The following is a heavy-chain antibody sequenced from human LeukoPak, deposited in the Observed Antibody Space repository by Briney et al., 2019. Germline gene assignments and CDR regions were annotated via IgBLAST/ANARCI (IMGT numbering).Heavy chain of an antibody. J-gene: IGHJ4*02. CDR3: ATHHYGSGSYFLKN. CDR1: GFTFSSYS. D-gene: IGHD3-10*01. CDR2: IRYDGSNK. Sequence: GGSLRLSCAASGFTFSSYSMNWVRQAPGKGLEWVAFIRYDGSNKYYADSVKGRFTISRDNSKNTLYLQMNSLRAEDTAVYYCATHHYGSGSYFLKNWGQGTLVTVSS. V-gene: IGHV3-30*02.